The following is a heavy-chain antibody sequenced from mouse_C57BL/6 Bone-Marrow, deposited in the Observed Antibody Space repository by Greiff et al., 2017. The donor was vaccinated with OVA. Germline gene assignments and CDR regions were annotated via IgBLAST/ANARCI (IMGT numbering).Heavy chain of an antibody. D-gene: IGHD2-4*01. Sequence: DVKLVESGGGLVKPGGSLKLSCAASGFTFSSYAMSWVRQTPEKRLEWVATISDGGSYTYYPDNVKGRFTISRDNAKNNLYLQMSHLKSEDTAMYYCARGHMITDLYYYAMDYWGQGTSVTVSS. J-gene: IGHJ4*01. CDR2: ISDGGSYT. V-gene: IGHV5-4*03. CDR3: ARGHMITDLYYYAMDY. CDR1: GFTFSSYA.